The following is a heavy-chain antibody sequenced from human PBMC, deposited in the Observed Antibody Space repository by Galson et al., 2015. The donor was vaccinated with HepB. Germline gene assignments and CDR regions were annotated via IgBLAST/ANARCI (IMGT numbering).Heavy chain of an antibody. CDR1: GGSISSSSYY. CDR2: IYYSGST. CDR3: ARLVIGAFDI. Sequence: ETLSLTCTVSGGSISSSSYYWGWIRQPPGKGLEWIGSIYYSGSTYYNPSLKSRVTISVDTSKNQFSLKLSSVTAADTAVYYCARLVIGAFDIWGQGTMVTVSS. V-gene: IGHV4-39*07. J-gene: IGHJ3*02.